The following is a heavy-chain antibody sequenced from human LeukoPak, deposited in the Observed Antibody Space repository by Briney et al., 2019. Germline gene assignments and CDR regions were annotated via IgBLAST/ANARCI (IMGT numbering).Heavy chain of an antibody. J-gene: IGHJ4*02. CDR1: GGSISSYY. CDR3: ASVGDYDHSIDY. CDR2: IYTSGST. V-gene: IGHV4-4*07. Sequence: PSETLSLTCTVSGGSISSYYWSWIRQPAGKGLEWIGRIYTSGSTNYNPSLKSRVTISVDTSKNQFSLKLSSVTAADTAVCYCASVGDYDHSIDYWGQGTLVTVSS. D-gene: IGHD3-16*01.